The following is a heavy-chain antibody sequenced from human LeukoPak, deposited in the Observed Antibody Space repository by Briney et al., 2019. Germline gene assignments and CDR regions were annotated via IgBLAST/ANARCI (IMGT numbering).Heavy chain of an antibody. CDR2: ISGSGGST. CDR3: AKGLDCFDY. CDR1: KFTFVNYA. Sequence: PGGSLRLSCAASKFTFVNYAMSWVRQAPGKGLEWVSTISGSGGSTYYADSVKGRFTISRDNSKSTLYLQMNSLRAEDTAVYYCAKGLDCFDYWGQGTLVTVSS. D-gene: IGHD6-19*01. V-gene: IGHV3-23*01. J-gene: IGHJ4*02.